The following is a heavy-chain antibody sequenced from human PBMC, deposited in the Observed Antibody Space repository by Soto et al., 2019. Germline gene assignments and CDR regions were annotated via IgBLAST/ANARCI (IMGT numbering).Heavy chain of an antibody. CDR1: GGSITSYY. Sequence: SETLSLTCTVSGGSITSYYWSWIRQPPGKGLEWIGYFSNSGSTNYNPSLKSRVTISLDTSRNHFSLRLSSVTAADTAVYYCARLVEGYSHYYYYYMDVWAKGATVTVSS. J-gene: IGHJ6*03. CDR2: FSNSGST. D-gene: IGHD2-21*01. CDR3: ARLVEGYSHYYYYYMDV. V-gene: IGHV4-59*08.